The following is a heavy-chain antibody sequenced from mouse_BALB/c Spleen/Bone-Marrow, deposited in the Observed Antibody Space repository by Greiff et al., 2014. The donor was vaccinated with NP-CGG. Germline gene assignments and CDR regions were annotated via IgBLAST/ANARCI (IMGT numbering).Heavy chain of an antibody. CDR1: GYTLTSYW. CDR3: ARDEHYFDY. J-gene: IGHJ2*01. V-gene: IGHV1-87*01. CDR2: IYPGDGDT. Sequence: VQLQQSGAELARPGASVKLSSKASGYTLTSYWMQWVKQRPGQGLEWIGAIYPGDGDTRYTQKFKGKATLTADKSSSTAYMQLSSLASEDSAVYYCARDEHYFDYWGQGTTLTVAS.